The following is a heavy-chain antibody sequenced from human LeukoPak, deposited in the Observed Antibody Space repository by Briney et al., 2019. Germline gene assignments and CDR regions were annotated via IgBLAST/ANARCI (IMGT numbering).Heavy chain of an antibody. Sequence: SESLSLTCTVSGGSISSYYWSWIRQPAGKGLEWIGRIHTSGSTNYNPSLKSRVTMSVDTSKNQFSLKLSSVTAADTAVYYCAREKVAVAFNWFDPWGQGTLVTVSS. V-gene: IGHV4-4*07. CDR3: AREKVAVAFNWFDP. J-gene: IGHJ5*02. D-gene: IGHD6-19*01. CDR2: IHTSGST. CDR1: GGSISSYY.